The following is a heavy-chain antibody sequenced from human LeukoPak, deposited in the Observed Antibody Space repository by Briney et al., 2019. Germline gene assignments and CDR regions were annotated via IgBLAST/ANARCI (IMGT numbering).Heavy chain of an antibody. Sequence: GGSLRLSCAVSGFTFSSYGMHWVRQAPGKGLEWVAFIRYDGSNKYYADSVKGRVTISRDNSKNTLYLQVNSLRVEDTAVYYCAKDRLGAMMYFDFWGQGTLVTVSS. CDR2: IRYDGSNK. J-gene: IGHJ4*02. CDR3: AKDRLGAMMYFDF. D-gene: IGHD1-26*01. V-gene: IGHV3-30*02. CDR1: GFTFSSYG.